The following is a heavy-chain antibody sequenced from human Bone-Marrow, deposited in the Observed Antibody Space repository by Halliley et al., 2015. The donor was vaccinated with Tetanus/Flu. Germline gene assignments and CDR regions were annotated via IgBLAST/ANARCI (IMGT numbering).Heavy chain of an antibody. J-gene: IGHJ4*02. CDR3: ERFSQYDQERVYFFDY. CDR2: IYYSGST. V-gene: IGHV4-31*03. D-gene: IGHD3-16*01. Sequence: TLSLTCTVSGVIIISGGYYWSWIRQHPGKNLEWIGYIYYSGSTYYNASLKSRVTISVDTSKNQFSLKLRSVTAADTAEYYCERFSQYDQERVYFFDYWGQGTPVNVTS. CDR1: GVIIISGGYY.